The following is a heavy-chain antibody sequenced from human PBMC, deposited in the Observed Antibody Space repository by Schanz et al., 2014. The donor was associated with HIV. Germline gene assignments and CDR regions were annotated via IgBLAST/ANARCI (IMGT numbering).Heavy chain of an antibody. V-gene: IGHV1-18*01. CDR2: ISAYKGNT. CDR3: ARWGRGCSGGSCYWGYYGMDV. J-gene: IGHJ6*02. CDR1: GYTFTSYD. D-gene: IGHD2-15*01. Sequence: VQLVQSGAEVKKPGASVKVSCKASGYTFTSYDINWVRQAPGQGLEWMGWISAYKGNTNYAQKLQGRVTMTTDTSTNTAYMELRRLRSDDTAVYYCARWGRGCSGGSCYWGYYGMDVWGQGTTVTVSS.